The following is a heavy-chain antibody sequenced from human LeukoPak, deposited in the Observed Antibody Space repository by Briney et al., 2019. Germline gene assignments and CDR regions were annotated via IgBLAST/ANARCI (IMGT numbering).Heavy chain of an antibody. CDR1: GGSFSGYY. Sequence: SETLSLTCAVYGGSFSGYYWSWIRQPPGKGLEWIGEINHSGSTNYNPSLKSRVTISVDTSKNQFSLKLSSVTAADTAVYYCARSKEDYYDSSGGLDYWGQGTLVTVSS. CDR2: INHSGST. J-gene: IGHJ4*02. D-gene: IGHD3-22*01. V-gene: IGHV4-34*01. CDR3: ARSKEDYYDSSGGLDY.